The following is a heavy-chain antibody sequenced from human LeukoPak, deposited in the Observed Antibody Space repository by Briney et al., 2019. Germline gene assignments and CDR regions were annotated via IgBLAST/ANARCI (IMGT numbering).Heavy chain of an antibody. J-gene: IGHJ6*03. CDR3: ARVVVGGRYYYYYYMAV. Sequence: ASVKVSCKASGYTFTSYAMNWVRQAPGQGLEWMGWINTNTGNPTYAQGFTGRFVFSLDTAVSTAYLQISSLKAEDTAVYYCARVVVGGRYYYYYYMAVWGKGTTVTVSS. D-gene: IGHD2-21*01. CDR1: GYTFTSYA. CDR2: INTNTGNP. V-gene: IGHV7-4-1*02.